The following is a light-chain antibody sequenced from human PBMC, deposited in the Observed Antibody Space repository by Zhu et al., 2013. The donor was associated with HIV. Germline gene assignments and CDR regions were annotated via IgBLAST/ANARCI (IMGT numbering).Light chain of an antibody. CDR3: QQRSTL. Sequence: EIVLTQSPGTLSLSPGERATLSCRASRSVTDNLVWYQQKPGQAPRLLIYDASNRATGIPARFSGSGSGTDFTLTISSLEPEDFAVYYCQQRSTLFGPGTKVDIK. J-gene: IGKJ3*01. V-gene: IGKV3-11*01. CDR1: RSVTDN. CDR2: DAS.